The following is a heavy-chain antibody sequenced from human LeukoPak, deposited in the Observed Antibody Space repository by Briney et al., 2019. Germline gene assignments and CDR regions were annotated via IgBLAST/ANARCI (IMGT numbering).Heavy chain of an antibody. CDR3: ARPPHYCSGGSCSNFDY. V-gene: IGHV1-8*01. D-gene: IGHD2-15*01. CDR1: GYTFTSYD. Sequence: ALVKVSCKASGYTFTSYDINWVRQATGQGLEWMGWMNPNSGNTGYAQKFQGRVTMTRNTSISTAYMELSSLRSEDTAVYYCARPPHYCSGGSCSNFDYWGQGTLVTVSS. CDR2: MNPNSGNT. J-gene: IGHJ4*02.